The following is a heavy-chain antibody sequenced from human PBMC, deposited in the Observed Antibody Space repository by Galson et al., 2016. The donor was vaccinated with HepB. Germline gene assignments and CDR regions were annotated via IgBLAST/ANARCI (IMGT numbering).Heavy chain of an antibody. CDR3: TRHLDPGYSSSWYFWFDP. J-gene: IGHJ5*02. V-gene: IGHV3-73*01. Sequence: SLRLSCAVSGLTFSGSDMHWVRQASGKGLGWVGHVRSKANNYATAYAASVKGRFTISRDDSKNTAYLQMNSLKTEDTAVYYCTRHLDPGYSSSWYFWFDPWGQGTLVTVSS. CDR1: GLTFSGSD. CDR2: VRSKANNYAT. D-gene: IGHD6-13*01.